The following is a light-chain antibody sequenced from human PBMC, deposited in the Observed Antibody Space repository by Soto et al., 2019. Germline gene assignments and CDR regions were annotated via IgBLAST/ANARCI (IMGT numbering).Light chain of an antibody. V-gene: IGKV3-20*01. Sequence: DIVVSQSPCALSLSPWDRATLSCMASQSVTSSSLAWYQQRPGQAPGLLIYGAVNRAVTVPDRFTGSGSGTDFTLTITTLEPEDFAVYYCQQYGSSPRTFGLGTKVDI. CDR1: QSVTSSS. J-gene: IGKJ1*01. CDR2: GAV. CDR3: QQYGSSPRT.